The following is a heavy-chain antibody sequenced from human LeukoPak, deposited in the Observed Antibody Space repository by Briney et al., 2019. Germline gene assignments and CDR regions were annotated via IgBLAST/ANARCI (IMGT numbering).Heavy chain of an antibody. J-gene: IGHJ4*02. CDR1: GVFFTNYY. CDR3: ARAEVAYYYDSSGYYFDY. Sequence: SETLSLTCTVSGVFFTNYYWSWIRQPPGKGLEWIGYIYYSGSTNYNPSLKSRVTISVDTSKNQFSLKLSSVTAADTAVYYCARAEVAYYYDSSGYYFDYWGQGTLVTVSS. V-gene: IGHV4-59*01. D-gene: IGHD3-22*01. CDR2: IYYSGST.